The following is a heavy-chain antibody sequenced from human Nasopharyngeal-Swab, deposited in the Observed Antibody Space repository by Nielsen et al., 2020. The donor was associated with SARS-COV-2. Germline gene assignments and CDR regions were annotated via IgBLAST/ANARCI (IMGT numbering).Heavy chain of an antibody. CDR1: GFTFSSYA. V-gene: IGHV3-23*01. CDR3: ARDIPLHYYGMDV. D-gene: IGHD2-21*01. J-gene: IGHJ6*02. Sequence: GESLKISCAASGFTFSSYAMHWVRQAPGKGLEWVSAISGSGGSTYYADSVKGRFTISRDNSKNTLYLQMNSLRAEDTAVYYCARDIPLHYYGMDVWGQGTTVTVSS. CDR2: ISGSGGST.